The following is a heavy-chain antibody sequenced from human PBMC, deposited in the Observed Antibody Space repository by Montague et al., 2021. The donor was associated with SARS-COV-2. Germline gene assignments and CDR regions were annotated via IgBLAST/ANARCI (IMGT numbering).Heavy chain of an antibody. J-gene: IGHJ4*02. D-gene: IGHD3-10*01. Sequence: SETLSLTCTVSGGSISSSTYYWGWIRQPPGKGLEWIGTIYYSGTTYYNPSLKSRVTTSINTSRNKFSLNLKSVTAADTAVYYCARADYYGSLENWGQGTLVPISS. CDR3: ARADYYGSLEN. V-gene: IGHV4-39*01. CDR1: GGSISSSTYY. CDR2: IYYSGTT.